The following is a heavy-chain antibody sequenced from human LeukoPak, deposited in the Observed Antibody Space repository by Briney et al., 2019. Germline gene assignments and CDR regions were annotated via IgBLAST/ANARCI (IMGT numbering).Heavy chain of an antibody. CDR2: IGYDGSNK. CDR1: GFTFISYG. Sequence: GGSLRLSCAASGFTFISYGMHWVRQAPGKGLEWVAVIGYDGSNKYYADSVKGRFTISRDNSKNTLDLQMNSLRAEDTAVYYCARGRGNSESIRIWFDYWGQGTLVTVSS. CDR3: ARGRGNSESIRIWFDY. D-gene: IGHD4-23*01. V-gene: IGHV3-33*01. J-gene: IGHJ4*02.